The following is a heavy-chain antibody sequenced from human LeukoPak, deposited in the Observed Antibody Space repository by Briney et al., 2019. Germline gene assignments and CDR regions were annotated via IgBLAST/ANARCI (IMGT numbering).Heavy chain of an antibody. V-gene: IGHV4-59*08. J-gene: IGHJ5*02. D-gene: IGHD6-19*01. CDR3: ARRLYSSGYGDWFDP. Sequence: PSETLSLTCTVSGGSISNYYWSWIRQPPGKGLEWIAYIHYSGSTNYNPSLKSRVTISLDTSKNQFSLKLSSVTAADTAVYYCARRLYSSGYGDWFDPWGQGTLVTVSS. CDR1: GGSISNYY. CDR2: IHYSGST.